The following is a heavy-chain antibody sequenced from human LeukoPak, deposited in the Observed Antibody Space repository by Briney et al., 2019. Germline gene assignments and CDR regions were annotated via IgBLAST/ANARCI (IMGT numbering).Heavy chain of an antibody. CDR1: GFTFSSYG. CDR2: IRYDGSNK. Sequence: GGSLRLSCAASGFTFSSYGMHWVRQAPGKGPEWVAFIRYDGSNKYYADSVKGRFTISRDNSKNTPYLQMNSLRAEDTAVYYCAKELTYGGYSYGFDYWGQGTLVTVSS. J-gene: IGHJ4*02. D-gene: IGHD5-18*01. CDR3: AKELTYGGYSYGFDY. V-gene: IGHV3-30*02.